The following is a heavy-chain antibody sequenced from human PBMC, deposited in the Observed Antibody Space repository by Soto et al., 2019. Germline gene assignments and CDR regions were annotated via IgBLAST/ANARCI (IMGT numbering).Heavy chain of an antibody. CDR2: ITTYNGDT. D-gene: IGHD5-12*01. J-gene: IGHJ3*01. CDR1: GYSFTGYG. V-gene: IGHV1-18*04. Sequence: QVQLVQSGGEVKKPGASVKVSCKASGYSFTGYGINWVRQAPGQGPEWLGRITTYNGDTNYAQNFQGRLTMTTDTSTGTTYMELRSLRSDDTAVYYCARGRGYRLIPVVDDAVDVWGQGTLVTVSS. CDR3: ARGRGYRLIPVVDDAVDV.